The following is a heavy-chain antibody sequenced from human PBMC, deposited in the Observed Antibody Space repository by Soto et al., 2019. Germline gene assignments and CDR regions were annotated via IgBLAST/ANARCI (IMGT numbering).Heavy chain of an antibody. CDR3: ARSFVAAGTYCAFDI. D-gene: IGHD6-13*01. Sequence: ASVKVSCKASGGTFSSYAISWVRQAPGQGLEWMGGIIPIFGTANYAQKFQGRVTITADESTGTAYMELSSLRSEDTAVYYCARSFVAAGTYCAFDIWGQGTMVTVSS. CDR1: GGTFSSYA. J-gene: IGHJ3*02. V-gene: IGHV1-69*13. CDR2: IIPIFGTA.